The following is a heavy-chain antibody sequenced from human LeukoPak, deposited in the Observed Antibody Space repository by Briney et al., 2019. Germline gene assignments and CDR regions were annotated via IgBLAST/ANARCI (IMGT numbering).Heavy chain of an antibody. D-gene: IGHD5-12*01. CDR1: GGSISSYY. J-gene: IGHJ4*02. Sequence: SETLSLTCTVSGGSISSYYWSWIRQPPGKGLEWIGYIYYSGSTNYNPSLKSRVTISVDTSKNQFSLKVSSVTAADTAVYYCARGGDSGYDPLDYWGQGTLVTVSS. V-gene: IGHV4-59*01. CDR3: ARGGDSGYDPLDY. CDR2: IYYSGST.